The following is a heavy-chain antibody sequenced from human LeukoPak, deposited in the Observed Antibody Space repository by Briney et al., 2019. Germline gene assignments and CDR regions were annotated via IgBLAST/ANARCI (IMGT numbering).Heavy chain of an antibody. V-gene: IGHV3-11*03. Sequence: GGSLRLSCAASGFTFSDYYMSWIRQAPGKGLEWVSYISSSSSYTNYADSVKGRFTISRDNATNSLYLQMNSLRAEDTAVYYCAKRVSVSYFDYWGQGTLVTVSS. J-gene: IGHJ4*02. CDR1: GFTFSDYY. D-gene: IGHD1-26*01. CDR3: AKRVSVSYFDY. CDR2: ISSSSSYT.